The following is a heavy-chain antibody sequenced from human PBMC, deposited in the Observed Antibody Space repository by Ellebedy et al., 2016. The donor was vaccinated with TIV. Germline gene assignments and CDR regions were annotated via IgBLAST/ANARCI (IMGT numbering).Heavy chain of an antibody. J-gene: IGHJ4*02. D-gene: IGHD2-8*01. CDR1: GYTFVSHVSHG. V-gene: IGHV1-18*01. CDR2: ISGYNDDT. Sequence: AASVKVSCKASGYTFVSHVSHGITWVRQAPGQGLEWMGWISGYNDDTMYAQNFQDRLTMTTDRSTNTAYMELRSLSFDDTAVYYCSRDVSPYWGQGTLVTVSS. CDR3: SRDVSPY.